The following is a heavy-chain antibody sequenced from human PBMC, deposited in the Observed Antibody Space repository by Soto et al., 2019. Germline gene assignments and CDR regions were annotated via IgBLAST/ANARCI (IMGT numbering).Heavy chain of an antibody. V-gene: IGHV3-30*18. Sequence: GGSLRLSCAASGFTFSSYGMHWVRQAPGKGLEWVAVISYDGSNKYYADSVKGRFNISRDNSKKTLYLQMNRLRAEDTAVYYCAKDRVTMVRGVIYYMDVWGKGTTVTVSS. D-gene: IGHD3-10*01. J-gene: IGHJ6*03. CDR2: ISYDGSNK. CDR1: GFTFSSYG. CDR3: AKDRVTMVRGVIYYMDV.